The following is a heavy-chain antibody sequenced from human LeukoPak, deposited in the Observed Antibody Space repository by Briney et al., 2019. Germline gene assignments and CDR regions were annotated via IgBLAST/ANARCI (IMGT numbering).Heavy chain of an antibody. CDR1: GFTFSSYS. V-gene: IGHV3-21*01. CDR3: ARGGGGGAYYFDY. J-gene: IGHJ4*02. Sequence: GGSLRLSCAASGFTFSSYSMNWVRQAPGKGLEWVSSISSSSSYIYYADSVKGRFTISRDNAKNSLYLQMNSLRAEDTAVYYCARGGGGGAYYFDYWGQGTLVTVSS. D-gene: IGHD3-16*01. CDR2: ISSSSSYI.